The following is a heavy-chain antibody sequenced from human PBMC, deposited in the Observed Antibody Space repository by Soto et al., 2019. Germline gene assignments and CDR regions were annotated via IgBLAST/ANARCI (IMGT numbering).Heavy chain of an antibody. D-gene: IGHD2-15*01. CDR1: GYSFNTYG. Sequence: ASVPVSCKASGYSFNTYGVAWVRQAPEQGLEWRGMIRGYNGNCTYAEKVEERVNITTDTSTNTAYMELRSLRSDDPSIYYCARGVEILPPPVEDYWGQGTLVTVSS. V-gene: IGHV1-18*04. J-gene: IGHJ4*02. CDR3: ARGVEILPPPVEDY. CDR2: IRGYNGNC.